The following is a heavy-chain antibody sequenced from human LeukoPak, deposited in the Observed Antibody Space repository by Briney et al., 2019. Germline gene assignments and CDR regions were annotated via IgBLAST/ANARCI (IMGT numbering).Heavy chain of an antibody. V-gene: IGHV3-48*01. J-gene: IGHJ3*02. CDR3: AREGHGGNYYDFWSGYSSDVFDI. CDR1: GFTFSSYS. Sequence: GGSLRLSCAASGFTFSSYSMNWVRQAPGKGLEWVSYISSSSSTIYYADSVKGRFTISRDNAKNSLYLQMNSLRAEDTAVYYCAREGHGGNYYDFWSGYSSDVFDIWGQGTMVTVSS. D-gene: IGHD3-3*01. CDR2: ISSSSSTI.